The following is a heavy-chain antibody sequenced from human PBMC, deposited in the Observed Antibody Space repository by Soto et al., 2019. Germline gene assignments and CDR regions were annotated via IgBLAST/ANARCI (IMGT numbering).Heavy chain of an antibody. Sequence: PSETLSLTCAVYGGSFSGYYWNWIRQPPGKGLEWIGEIDHSGYTNYNPSLKSRVTISVDTSKNQFSLRLTSVTAADTAVYYCARVRDWFDHWGQGTLVNVSS. J-gene: IGHJ5*02. CDR2: IDHSGYT. D-gene: IGHD3-3*01. CDR3: ARVRDWFDH. V-gene: IGHV4-34*01. CDR1: GGSFSGYY.